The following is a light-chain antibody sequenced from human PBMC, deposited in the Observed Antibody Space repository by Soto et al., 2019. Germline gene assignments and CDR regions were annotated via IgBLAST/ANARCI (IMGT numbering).Light chain of an antibody. CDR1: QDISRY. Sequence: QLTQSPSSLSASVGDRVTITCRASQDISRYLAWYQQKAGKAPKLLIYGTSTLQSGVPSRFSAFGSGTEFTRTISSLQPEDFATYHCQQLQRTPFTFGPGTTVDV. CDR2: GTS. V-gene: IGKV1-9*01. CDR3: QQLQRTPFT. J-gene: IGKJ3*01.